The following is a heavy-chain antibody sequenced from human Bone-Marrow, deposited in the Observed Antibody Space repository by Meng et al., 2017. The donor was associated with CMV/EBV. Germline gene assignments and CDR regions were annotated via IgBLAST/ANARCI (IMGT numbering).Heavy chain of an antibody. CDR1: GFTFSSYA. CDR3: AKATYGDYVGWFDP. V-gene: IGHV3-23*01. CDR2: ISGSGGST. Sequence: GVLKISCAASGFTFSSYAMSWVRQAPGKGLEWVSAISGSGGSTYYADSVKGRFTISRDNSKNTLYLQMNSLRAEDTAVYYCAKATYGDYVGWFDPWGQGTLVTGYS. J-gene: IGHJ5*02. D-gene: IGHD4-17*01.